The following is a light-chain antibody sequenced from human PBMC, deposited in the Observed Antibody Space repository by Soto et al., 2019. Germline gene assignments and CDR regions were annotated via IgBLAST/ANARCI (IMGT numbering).Light chain of an antibody. V-gene: IGKV1-5*01. Sequence: DIQMTQSPSSLSASVGDRVTITCQASQDISNYLNWYQQKPGQAPRLLIYTASTLESGVPSRFSASGSGTEFTLTISSLHPDDFATYYCQEYNNYWTFGQGTKV. CDR1: QDISNY. J-gene: IGKJ1*01. CDR3: QEYNNYWT. CDR2: TAS.